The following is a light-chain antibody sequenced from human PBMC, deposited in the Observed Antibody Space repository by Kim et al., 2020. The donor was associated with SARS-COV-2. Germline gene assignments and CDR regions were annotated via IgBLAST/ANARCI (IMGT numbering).Light chain of an antibody. J-gene: IGKJ2*01. Sequence: EIVLTQSPGTLSLSPGERATLSCRASQSVSSSYLAWYQQKPGQAPSLLIYGASSRATGVPDRFSGSGSGTDFTLTISRLEPEDFAVYYCQQYGSSPSSTFGQGTKLEI. CDR1: QSVSSSY. CDR2: GAS. CDR3: QQYGSSPSST. V-gene: IGKV3-20*01.